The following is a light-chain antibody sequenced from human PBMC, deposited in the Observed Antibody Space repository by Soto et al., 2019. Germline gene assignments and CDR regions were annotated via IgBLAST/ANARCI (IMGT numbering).Light chain of an antibody. V-gene: IGKV3-15*01. Sequence: EIVMTQSPASLSVSPGETATLSCRASQRVGVNLAWYQQKPGQAPRLLIYHASTRATGVPARFSGSGSGTDFNLTISSLQSEDIAFFYCQQYDSWPRTFGQGTKVEIK. CDR3: QQYDSWPRT. J-gene: IGKJ1*01. CDR2: HAS. CDR1: QRVGVN.